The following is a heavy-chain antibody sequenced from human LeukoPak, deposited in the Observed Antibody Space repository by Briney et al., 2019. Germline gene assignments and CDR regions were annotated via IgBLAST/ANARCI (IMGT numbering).Heavy chain of an antibody. CDR1: GYTFTGYY. CDR3: ARDASGLLGRGWFDP. D-gene: IGHD3-22*01. V-gene: IGHV1-2*02. CDR2: INPNSGGT. J-gene: IGHJ5*02. Sequence: ASVKVSCKASGYTFTGYYMHWVRQAPGQGLEWMGWINPNSGGTNYAQKFQGRVTMTRDTSISTAYMELSRLRSDDTAVYYCARDASGLLGRGWFDPWGQGTLVTVSS.